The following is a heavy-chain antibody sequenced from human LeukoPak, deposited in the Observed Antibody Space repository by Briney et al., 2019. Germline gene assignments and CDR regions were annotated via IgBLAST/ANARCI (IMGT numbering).Heavy chain of an antibody. CDR2: ISSSSSYI. J-gene: IGHJ6*02. D-gene: IGHD2-15*01. CDR1: GFTFSSHS. CDR3: ARGEPDIVVVVAATPSPDYGMDV. V-gene: IGHV3-21*01. Sequence: GGSLRLSCAASGFTFSSHSMNWVRGAQGTGLELVSSISSSSSYIYYADSVKGRFTISRDNAKNSLYLQMNSLRAEDTAVYYCARGEPDIVVVVAATPSPDYGMDVWGQGTTVTVSS.